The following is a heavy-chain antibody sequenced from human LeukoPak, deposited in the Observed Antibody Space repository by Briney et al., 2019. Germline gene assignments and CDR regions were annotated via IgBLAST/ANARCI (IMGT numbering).Heavy chain of an antibody. J-gene: IGHJ5*02. CDR1: GGSFSGYY. Sequence: SSETLSLTCAVYGGSFSGYYWSWIRQPPGKGLEWIGEINHSGSTYYNPSLKSRVTISVDTSKNQFSLKLSSVTAADTAVYYCARGGKNWFDPWGQGTLVTVSS. V-gene: IGHV4-34*01. CDR3: ARGGKNWFDP. CDR2: INHSGST.